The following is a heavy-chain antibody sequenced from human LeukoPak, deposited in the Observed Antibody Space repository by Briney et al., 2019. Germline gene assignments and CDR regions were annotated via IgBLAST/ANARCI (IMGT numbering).Heavy chain of an antibody. V-gene: IGHV3-53*01. Sequence: GGSLRLSCAASGFTVSSNYMSWVRQAPGKGLEWVSVIYSGGSTYYADSVKGRFTISRDNSKNTLYLQMNSLRAEDTAVYYCARGYSSARGDYWGQGTLVTVSS. CDR2: IYSGGST. J-gene: IGHJ4*02. D-gene: IGHD6-19*01. CDR3: ARGYSSARGDY. CDR1: GFTVSSNY.